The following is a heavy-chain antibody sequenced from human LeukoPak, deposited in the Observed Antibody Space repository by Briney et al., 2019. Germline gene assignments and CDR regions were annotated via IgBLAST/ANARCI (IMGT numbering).Heavy chain of an antibody. J-gene: IGHJ6*03. CDR3: ARGSYYFDGSDNHYYYYYMDV. V-gene: IGHV4-34*01. CDR1: GGSFSAYH. Sequence: PSETLSLTCAVYGGSFSAYHWTWIRQPPGMGLEWIGEINHSGSTNYNASLKSRLTISADTSKNQFSLKVSSVTAADAAVYYCARGSYYFDGSDNHYYYYYMDVWGEGTTVTVSS. D-gene: IGHD2/OR15-2a*01. CDR2: INHSGST.